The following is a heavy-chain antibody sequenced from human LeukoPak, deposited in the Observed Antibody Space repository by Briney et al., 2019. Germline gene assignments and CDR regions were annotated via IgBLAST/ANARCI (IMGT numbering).Heavy chain of an antibody. CDR2: IYRGGGT. J-gene: IGHJ4*02. D-gene: IGHD3-9*01. CDR3: ARDGGLRYRFDY. Sequence: PGGALRLSCAASGFTVSSNSLSWGRQAPGKGLEWVSLIYRGGGTYYTDSVKGRFTISRENSKNTRYLQMNSLRVEDTAVYYCARDGGLRYRFDYWGQGTLVTVSS. V-gene: IGHV3-53*01. CDR1: GFTVSSNS.